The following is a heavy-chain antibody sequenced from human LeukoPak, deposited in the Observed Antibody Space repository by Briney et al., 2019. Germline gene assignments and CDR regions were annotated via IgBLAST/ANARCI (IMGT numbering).Heavy chain of an antibody. J-gene: IGHJ4*02. Sequence: GGSLRLSCAASGFTFSRYSMNWVRQAPGKGLEWVSSISSSSSYIYYADSVKGRFTISRDNAKNSLYLQMNSLRAEDTAVYYCARDPPRYYYDSSGSLDYWGQGTLVTVSS. CDR3: ARDPPRYYYDSSGSLDY. V-gene: IGHV3-21*01. CDR2: ISSSSSYI. D-gene: IGHD3-22*01. CDR1: GFTFSRYS.